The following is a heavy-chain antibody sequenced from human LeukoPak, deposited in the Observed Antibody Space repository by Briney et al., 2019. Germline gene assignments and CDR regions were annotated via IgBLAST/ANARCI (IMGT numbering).Heavy chain of an antibody. J-gene: IGHJ3*02. D-gene: IGHD4-17*01. CDR3: ARPQVNDYGDCGI. V-gene: IGHV3-53*01. CDR2: IYSGGST. CDR1: GFTVSSNY. Sequence: PGGSLRLSCAASGFTVSSNYMSRVRQAPGKGLEWVSVIYSGGSTYYADSVKGRFTISRDNAKNSLLLQMNSLRAEDTAVYYCARPQVNDYGDCGIWGQGTMVTVSS.